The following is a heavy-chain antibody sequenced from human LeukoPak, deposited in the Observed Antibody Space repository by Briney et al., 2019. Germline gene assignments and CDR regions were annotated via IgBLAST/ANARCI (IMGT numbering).Heavy chain of an antibody. CDR3: ARLAIRGIDFSNPEFDP. CDR1: GFTFSNYW. Sequence: GGSLRLSCAASGFTFSNYWMGWVRQAPWKGLEWVANVEQDGSEKRYVDPVKGRFTISRDNAKNSLYLQMNNLRVEDTAVYYCARLAIRGIDFSNPEFDPWGQGTLVTVSS. J-gene: IGHJ5*02. D-gene: IGHD4-11*01. V-gene: IGHV3-7*01. CDR2: VEQDGSEK.